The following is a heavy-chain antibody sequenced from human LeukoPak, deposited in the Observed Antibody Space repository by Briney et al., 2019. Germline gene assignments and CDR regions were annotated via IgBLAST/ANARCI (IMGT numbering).Heavy chain of an antibody. J-gene: IGHJ4*02. CDR1: GFTFGSYG. Sequence: GGSLRLSRAASGFTFGSYGMHWVRQAPGKGLEWVAVISYDGSNKYYADSVKGRFTISRDNSKNTLYLQMNGLRAEDTAVYYCAKDGGGNSGSIFFDYWGQGTLVTVSS. V-gene: IGHV3-30*18. CDR2: ISYDGSNK. D-gene: IGHD4-23*01. CDR3: AKDGGGNSGSIFFDY.